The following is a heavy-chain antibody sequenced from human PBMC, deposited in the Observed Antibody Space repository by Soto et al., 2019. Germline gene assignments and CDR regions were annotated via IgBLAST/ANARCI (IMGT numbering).Heavy chain of an antibody. CDR3: ARGWVGATSGRSNDWFDP. J-gene: IGHJ5*02. CDR1: GGTFSSYA. CDR2: IIPIFGTA. V-gene: IGHV1-69*01. D-gene: IGHD1-26*01. Sequence: QVQLVQSGAEVKKPGSSVKVSCKASGGTFSSYAISWVRQAPGQGLEWMGGIIPIFGTANYAQKLQGRVTITADESTSTAYMELSRLRSEDTAVYYCARGWVGATSGRSNDWFDPWGQGTLVNVSS.